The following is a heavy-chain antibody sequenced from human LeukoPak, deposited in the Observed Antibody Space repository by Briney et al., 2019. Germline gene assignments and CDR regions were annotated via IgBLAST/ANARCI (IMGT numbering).Heavy chain of an antibody. D-gene: IGHD6-13*01. CDR3: ARDPIAAVRFDY. CDR1: GFTFSSYG. CDR2: IWYDGSNK. V-gene: IGHV3-33*08. Sequence: GGSLRLSCAASGFTFSSYGMHWVRQAPGKGLEWVAVIWYDGSNKYYADSVKGRFTISRDNSKNTLYLQMNSLRAEDTAVYYCARDPIAAVRFDYWGQGTLVTVSS. J-gene: IGHJ4*02.